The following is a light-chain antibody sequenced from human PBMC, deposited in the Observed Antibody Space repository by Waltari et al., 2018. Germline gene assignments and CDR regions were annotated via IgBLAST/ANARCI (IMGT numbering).Light chain of an antibody. CDR3: QVWDRGGF. CDR2: YDS. J-gene: IGLJ2*01. V-gene: IGLV3-21*04. CDR1: DLGGKS. Sequence: SYVLTQTPSVSAAPGETVRISCGGIDLGGKSVHWYQQKAGRAPKMVISYDSDRPSGIPERFSGSNSGNTAILTISRVEAGDEADYYCQVWDRGGFFGGGTKVTVL.